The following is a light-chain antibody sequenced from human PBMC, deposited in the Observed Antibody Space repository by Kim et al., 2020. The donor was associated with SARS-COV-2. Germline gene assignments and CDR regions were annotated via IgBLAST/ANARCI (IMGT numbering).Light chain of an antibody. CDR1: QSVSNN. CDR3: QQYKDWPLIT. Sequence: IVMTQSPATLSVSPGEGVTLSCRADQSVSNNLAWYQQQPGQAPRLLIHGASTRAAGIPARFSGSGSGTEFTLTISSLQSEDSAVYYCQQYKDWPLITFGGGTKVDIK. V-gene: IGKV3-15*01. J-gene: IGKJ4*01. CDR2: GAS.